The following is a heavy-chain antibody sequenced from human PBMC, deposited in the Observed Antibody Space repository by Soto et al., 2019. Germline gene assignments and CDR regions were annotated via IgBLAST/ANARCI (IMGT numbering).Heavy chain of an antibody. CDR1: GYTFTGYF. CDR3: ARSLSTIAARPDY. CDR2: INPNSGVT. J-gene: IGHJ4*02. V-gene: IGHV1-2*02. D-gene: IGHD6-6*01. Sequence: ASVKVSCKASGYTFTGYFIHWVRQAPGQGLEWMGWINPNSGVTNYAQKFQGRVTLTRDTSISTAYMELSRLRSDDTALYYCARSLSTIAARPDYWGQGTLVTVSS.